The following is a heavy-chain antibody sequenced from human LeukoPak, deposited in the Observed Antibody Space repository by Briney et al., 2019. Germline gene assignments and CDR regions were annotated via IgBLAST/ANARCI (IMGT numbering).Heavy chain of an antibody. V-gene: IGHV1-2*02. CDR2: IIPNSGAT. Sequence: ASVKVSFKASVYTFTVYHMHWVRQAPGQGLEWMGWIIPNSGATRFAQKFQGRVTMTRDTSISTAYMELSGLRSDDTAVYYCARDSGYCTTTNCFHPFDSWGQGTLVTVSS. CDR3: ARDSGYCTTTNCFHPFDS. D-gene: IGHD2-2*01. CDR1: VYTFTVYH. J-gene: IGHJ4*02.